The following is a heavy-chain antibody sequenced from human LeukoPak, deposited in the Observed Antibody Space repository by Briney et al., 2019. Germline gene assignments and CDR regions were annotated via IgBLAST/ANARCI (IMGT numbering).Heavy chain of an antibody. CDR1: GFTVSSNY. CDR3: ARDYSDTAMVIGFDY. V-gene: IGHV3-53*01. Sequence: PGGSLRLSCAASGFTVSSNYMSWVRQAPGKGLEWVSVIYSGGSTYYADSVKGRFTISRDNSKNTLYLQMNSLKAEDTAVYYCARDYSDTAMVIGFDYWGQGTLVTVSS. D-gene: IGHD5-18*01. J-gene: IGHJ4*02. CDR2: IYSGGST.